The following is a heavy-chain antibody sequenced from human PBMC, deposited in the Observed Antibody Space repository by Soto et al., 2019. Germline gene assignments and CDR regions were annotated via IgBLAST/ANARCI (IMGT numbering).Heavy chain of an antibody. CDR2: IIPLFGTA. CDR1: GGTFSTYA. Sequence: QVQLVQSGAEVKKPESSVKVSCKAPGGTFSTYAISWVRQAPGQGLEWMGGIIPLFGTADHAQRFQDRVTLTADESTNTGYMELSSLRSEDTAVYFCASGIQLWLRRINNGYSGWGQGTLVTVSS. CDR3: ASGIQLWLRRINNGYSG. J-gene: IGHJ4*02. D-gene: IGHD5-18*01. V-gene: IGHV1-69*12.